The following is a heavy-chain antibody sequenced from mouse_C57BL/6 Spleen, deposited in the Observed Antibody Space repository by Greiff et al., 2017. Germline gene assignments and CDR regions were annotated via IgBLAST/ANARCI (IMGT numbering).Heavy chain of an antibody. J-gene: IGHJ4*01. CDR3: TRYGSDYYGSSYGAMDY. V-gene: IGHV1-15*01. CDR2: IDPETGGT. CDR1: GYTFTDYE. Sequence: VQLQQSGAELVRPGASVTLSCKASGYTFTDYEMHWVKQTPVHGLEWIGAIDPETGGTAYNQKFKGKAILTADKSSSTAYMELRSLTSEDSAVYYCTRYGSDYYGSSYGAMDYWGQGTSVTVSS. D-gene: IGHD1-1*01.